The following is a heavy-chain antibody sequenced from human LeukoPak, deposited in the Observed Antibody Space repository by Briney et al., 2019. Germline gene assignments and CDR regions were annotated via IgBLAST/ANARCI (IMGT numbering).Heavy chain of an antibody. CDR1: GGSISGYY. J-gene: IGHJ4*02. CDR3: ARSDSSGYFPIDY. D-gene: IGHD3-22*01. CDR2: IYYSGST. V-gene: IGHV4-59*01. Sequence: SETLSLTCTVSGGSISGYYWSWIRRPPGKGLEWIGYIYYSGSTNYNPSLKSRVTISVDTSKNQFSLKLNSVTAADTAVYYCARSDSSGYFPIDYWGQGTLVTVSS.